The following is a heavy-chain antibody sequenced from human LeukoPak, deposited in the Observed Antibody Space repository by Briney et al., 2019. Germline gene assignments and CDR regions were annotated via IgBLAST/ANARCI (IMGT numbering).Heavy chain of an antibody. J-gene: IGHJ4*02. Sequence: GGSLRLSCAASGFRLSSHWMSWVRQAPGEGLEWVANIKQDGSAKYSVDSVRGRFTISTDNATSSVYLQINSLRAEDTADYYCASDGHPFESWGQGVRFTVSS. CDR3: ASDGHPFES. V-gene: IGHV3-7*01. CDR2: IKQDGSAK. CDR1: GFRLSSHW.